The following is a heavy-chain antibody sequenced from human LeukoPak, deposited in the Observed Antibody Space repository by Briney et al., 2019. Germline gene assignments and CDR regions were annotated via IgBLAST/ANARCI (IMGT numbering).Heavy chain of an antibody. CDR2: IYYRGST. Sequence: PSETLPLPRTVSGGSISSYYCSWIRQPPGKGLEWIGYIYYRGSTNYNPSLKSRVTISVDTSKNQFSLKLSSVTAADTAVYYCARGEDSGYVSDSGGKGTLVTVSS. CDR3: ARGEDSGYVSDS. D-gene: IGHD5-12*01. V-gene: IGHV4-59*01. J-gene: IGHJ4*02. CDR1: GGSISSYY.